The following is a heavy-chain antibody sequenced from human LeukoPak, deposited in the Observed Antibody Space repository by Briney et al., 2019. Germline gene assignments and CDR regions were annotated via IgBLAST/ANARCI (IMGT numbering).Heavy chain of an antibody. CDR2: ISDSDDTT. J-gene: IGHJ4*02. V-gene: IGHV3-23*01. CDR1: GFIFSDQN. Sequence: GGSLRLSCAASGFIFSDQNMNWVRQAPVKGLEWVSTISDSDDTTFYAESVKGRFTISRDNSKNTLYLHMNSLRAEDTATYHCSRDRSGSYYWGQGILVAVSS. CDR3: SRDRSGSYY. D-gene: IGHD1-26*01.